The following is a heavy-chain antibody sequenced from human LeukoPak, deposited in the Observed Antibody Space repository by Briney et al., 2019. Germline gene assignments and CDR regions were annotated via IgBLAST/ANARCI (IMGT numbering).Heavy chain of an antibody. D-gene: IGHD3-22*01. V-gene: IGHV3-33*01. CDR3: ARDGDYYDSSGYYND. Sequence: GGSLRLSCAASGFTFSSYGMHWVRQAPGKGPEWVAVIWFDGSNKYYADSVKGRFTISRDNSKNTLYLQMNSLRAEDTALYYCARDGDYYDSSGYYNDWGQGTLVTVSS. CDR1: GFTFSSYG. CDR2: IWFDGSNK. J-gene: IGHJ4*02.